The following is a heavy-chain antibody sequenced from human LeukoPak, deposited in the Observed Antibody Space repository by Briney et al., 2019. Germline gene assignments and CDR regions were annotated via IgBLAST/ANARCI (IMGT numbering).Heavy chain of an antibody. CDR3: AKGLSSSSWYVADS. J-gene: IGHJ4*02. D-gene: IGHD6-13*01. V-gene: IGHV3-43*02. CDR2: INGDGDDS. CDR1: GFTFDEYV. Sequence: GGSLRLSCAASGFTFDEYVMHWVRQAPGQGLEWVSLINGDGDDSYYADSVKGRFTGSRDNREKSLFLHMNSLRTDDTAFYYCAKGLSSSSWYVADSWGQGTLVTVSS.